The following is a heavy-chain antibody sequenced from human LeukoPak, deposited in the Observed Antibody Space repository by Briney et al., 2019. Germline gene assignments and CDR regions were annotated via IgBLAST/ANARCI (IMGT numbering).Heavy chain of an antibody. CDR1: GYTFTSYY. CDR2: INPGGGST. V-gene: IGHV1-46*01. Sequence: GASVKVSCTASGYTFTSYYMHWVRQAPGQGLEWMGIINPGGGSTSYAQKFQGRVTMTRDTSTSTVYMELSSLRSEDTAVYYCARDMALPAAISYFQHWGQGTLVTVSS. J-gene: IGHJ1*01. D-gene: IGHD2-2*01. CDR3: ARDMALPAAISYFQH.